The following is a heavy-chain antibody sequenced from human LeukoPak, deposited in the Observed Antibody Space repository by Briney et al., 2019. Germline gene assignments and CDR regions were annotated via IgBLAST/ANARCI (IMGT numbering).Heavy chain of an antibody. CDR2: INPNSGGT. J-gene: IGHJ3*02. CDR3: ASPIAAQTDAFDI. D-gene: IGHD6-6*01. V-gene: IGHV1-2*02. Sequence: EASVKVSCKASGYTFTVHYLHWVRQDPGQGLVGMGWINPNSGGTNYAQKFQGRVTMTKDTSISTAYMELRRLRSDDTALYYCASPIAAQTDAFDIWGQGTMVTVSS. CDR1: GYTFTVHY.